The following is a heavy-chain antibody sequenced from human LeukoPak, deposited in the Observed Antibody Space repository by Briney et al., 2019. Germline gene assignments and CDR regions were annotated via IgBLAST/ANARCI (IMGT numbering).Heavy chain of an antibody. V-gene: IGHV3-21*04. CDR1: GFPFSSYS. Sequence: KPGGSLRLSCAASGFPFSSYSMNWVRQAPGKGLEWVSSISSSSSYIYYADSVKGRFTISRDNAKNSLYLQMNSLRAEDTAVYYCARDGVAGNPSDYWGQGTLVTVSS. D-gene: IGHD6-19*01. CDR2: ISSSSSYI. CDR3: ARDGVAGNPSDY. J-gene: IGHJ4*02.